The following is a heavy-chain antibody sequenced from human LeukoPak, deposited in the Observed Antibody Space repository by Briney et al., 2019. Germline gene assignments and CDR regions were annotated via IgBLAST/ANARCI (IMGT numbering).Heavy chain of an antibody. CDR3: ARDDSGYSYGTFDY. Sequence: PSETLSLTCTVSGGSISSYYWSWIRQPAGKGLEWIKRIYTSGSTNYNPSLKSRVTMSVDTSKNQFSLKLSSVTAADTAVYYCARDDSGYSYGTFDYWGQGTLVTVSS. CDR1: GGSISSYY. D-gene: IGHD5-18*01. CDR2: IYTSGST. V-gene: IGHV4-4*07. J-gene: IGHJ4*02.